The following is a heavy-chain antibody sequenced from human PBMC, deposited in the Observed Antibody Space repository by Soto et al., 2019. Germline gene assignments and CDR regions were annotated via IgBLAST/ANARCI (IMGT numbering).Heavy chain of an antibody. CDR2: MNPNSGNT. CDR1: GYTFTSYD. V-gene: IGHV1-8*02. Sequence: ASVKVSCKASGYTFTSYDINWVRQATGQGLEWMGWMNPNSGNTGYAQKFQGRGTMTRNTSISTAYMELSSLRSEDTAVYYCARGLSGGIAARPYYFDYWGQGTLVTVSS. J-gene: IGHJ4*02. D-gene: IGHD6-6*01. CDR3: ARGLSGGIAARPYYFDY.